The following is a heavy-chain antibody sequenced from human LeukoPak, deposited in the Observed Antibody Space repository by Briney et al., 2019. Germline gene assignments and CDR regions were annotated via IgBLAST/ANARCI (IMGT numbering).Heavy chain of an antibody. D-gene: IGHD3-10*01. CDR2: INPNSGGT. Sequence: ASVKVSCKASGYTFSDYSIHWVRQAPGQGLEWMGRINPNSGGTTYAQNFQGRVTMTRYTAINTAYMELSGLTSDDTAVYYCARGGSGSGYLYYFDYWGQGTLVSVPS. J-gene: IGHJ4*02. CDR3: ARGGSGSGYLYYFDY. V-gene: IGHV1-2*06. CDR1: GYTFSDYS.